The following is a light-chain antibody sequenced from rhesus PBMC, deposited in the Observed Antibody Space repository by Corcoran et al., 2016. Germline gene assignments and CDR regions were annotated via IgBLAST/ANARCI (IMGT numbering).Light chain of an antibody. J-gene: IGKJ2*01. V-gene: IGKV3-24*04. Sequence: EIVMTQSPATLALSPGERATLSCRASQSVNSYLAWYQQKPGPAPRLLIYGSSSKATGTPDRVSGSESGTEFTPTIRSLEPEDVGVYFCLQSRNLYSFGQGTKVEVK. CDR1: QSVNSY. CDR2: GSS. CDR3: LQSRNLYS.